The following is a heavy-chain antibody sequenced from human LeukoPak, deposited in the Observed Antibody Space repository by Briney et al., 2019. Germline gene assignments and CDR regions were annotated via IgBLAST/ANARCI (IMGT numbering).Heavy chain of an antibody. CDR1: GYSFTSYW. V-gene: IGHV5-51*01. J-gene: IGHJ1*01. CDR2: IYPGDSDT. D-gene: IGHD3-10*01. Sequence: GESLRISCKGSGYSFTSYWIGWVRQMPGEGLEWMGIIYPGDSDTRYSPSFQGQVTISADKSISTAYLQWSSLKASDTAMYYCARGYYGSGSYYPGAEYFQHWGQGTLVTVSS. CDR3: ARGYYGSGSYYPGAEYFQH.